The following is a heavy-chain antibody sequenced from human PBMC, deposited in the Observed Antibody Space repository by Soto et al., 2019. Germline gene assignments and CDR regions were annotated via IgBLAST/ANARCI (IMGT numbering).Heavy chain of an antibody. Sequence: GSLRLSCAASGFTIKSYDMHWVRQATGKRLEWVSTIGTAGDTYYPGSVKGRFTISRENAKNSLYLQMNSLRAGDTAVYYCARSPSGIYYYGMDVWGQGTTVTVSS. J-gene: IGHJ6*02. CDR1: GFTIKSYD. CDR3: ARSPSGIYYYGMDV. V-gene: IGHV3-13*01. D-gene: IGHD1-26*01. CDR2: IGTAGDT.